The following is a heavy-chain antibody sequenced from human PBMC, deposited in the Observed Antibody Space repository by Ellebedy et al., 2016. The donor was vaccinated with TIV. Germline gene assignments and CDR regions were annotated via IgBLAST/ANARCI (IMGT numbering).Heavy chain of an antibody. CDR2: IKQDGSEK. CDR1: GFTFSFYW. J-gene: IGHJ3*02. D-gene: IGHD2-15*01. CDR3: ARAGYVSAYDI. Sequence: GESLKISCAASGFTFSFYWMSWVRQAPGKGLEWVANIKQDGSEKNYVDSVKGRFTISRDNAKNSLYLQMNSLRAEDTAVYYCARAGYVSAYDIWGQGTRVTVSS. V-gene: IGHV3-7*03.